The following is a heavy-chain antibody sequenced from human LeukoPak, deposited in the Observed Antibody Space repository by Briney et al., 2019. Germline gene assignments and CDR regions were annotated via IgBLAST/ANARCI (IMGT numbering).Heavy chain of an antibody. J-gene: IGHJ5*02. CDR3: ARKAPKKGWFDP. CDR2: THPSGNT. CDR1: AGSNNSYY. V-gene: IGHV4-4*09. Sequence: PSETLSLSCTVSAGSNNSYYWSWIRQPPGKGLEWIGYTHPSGNTNYSPSLKSRVTISIDTSRNQFSLKLSSVTAADTAAYFCARKAPKKGWFDPWGQGTLVTVSS.